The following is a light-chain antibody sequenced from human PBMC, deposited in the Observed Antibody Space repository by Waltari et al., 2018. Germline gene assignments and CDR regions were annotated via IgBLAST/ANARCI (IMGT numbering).Light chain of an antibody. CDR1: SGAVGDYDY. Sequence: QSALTQPRSVSGSPGQSVTISCTGTSGAVGDYDYVSWYQEQPGNAPRLTIYDVSARPSGVPDRFSASKSGNTASLTISGRQAEDEGSYHCCSRAGSSVVFGGGTKLTVL. CDR2: DVS. V-gene: IGLV2-11*01. CDR3: CSRAGSSVV. J-gene: IGLJ2*01.